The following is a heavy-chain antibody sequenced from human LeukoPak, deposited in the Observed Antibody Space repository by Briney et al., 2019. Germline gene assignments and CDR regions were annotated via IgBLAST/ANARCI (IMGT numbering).Heavy chain of an antibody. CDR2: IRYDGSNK. CDR3: AKDIGRSSGPTDY. J-gene: IGHJ4*02. CDR1: GFTFSSYG. Sequence: GGSLRLSCAASGFTFSSYGMHWVRQAPGKGLEWVAFIRYDGSNKYYADSVKGRFTISRDNSKNTLYLQMNSLRAEDTAVYYCAKDIGRSSGPTDYWGQGTLVTFSS. V-gene: IGHV3-30*02. D-gene: IGHD3-22*01.